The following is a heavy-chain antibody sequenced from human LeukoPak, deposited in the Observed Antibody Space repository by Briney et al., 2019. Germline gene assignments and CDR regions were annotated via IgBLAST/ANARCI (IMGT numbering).Heavy chain of an antibody. CDR2: ISYDGSNK. CDR1: GFTFSNYA. J-gene: IGHJ4*02. V-gene: IGHV3-30-3*01. D-gene: IGHD6-19*01. Sequence: PGGSLRPSCAASGFTFSNYAIHWVRQAPGKGLEWVAVISYDGSNKYYADSVKGRFTISRDNSKNTLHLQMNSLRVEDTAVYYCARDLLDTSGWYGFYFDFWGQGTLVTVSS. CDR3: ARDLLDTSGWYGFYFDF.